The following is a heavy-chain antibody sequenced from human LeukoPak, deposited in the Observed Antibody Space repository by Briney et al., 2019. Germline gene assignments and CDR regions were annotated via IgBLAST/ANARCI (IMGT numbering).Heavy chain of an antibody. D-gene: IGHD6-6*01. CDR1: GYTFTGYY. CDR3: ARFRQGAAHFDY. V-gene: IGHV1-2*02. Sequence: ASVTVSCKASGYTFTGYYMHWVRQAPGQGLEWMGWINPNSGGTNYAQKFQGRVTMTRDTSISTAYMELSRLRSDDTAVYYCARFRQGAAHFDYWGQGTLVTVSS. CDR2: INPNSGGT. J-gene: IGHJ4*02.